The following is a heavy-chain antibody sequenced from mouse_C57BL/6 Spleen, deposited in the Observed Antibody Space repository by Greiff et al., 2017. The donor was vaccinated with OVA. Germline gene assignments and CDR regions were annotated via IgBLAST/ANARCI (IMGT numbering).Heavy chain of an antibody. J-gene: IGHJ2*01. CDR3: ARDRIYYPFDY. CDR1: GFTFSDYY. D-gene: IGHD2-1*01. V-gene: IGHV5-16*01. Sequence: EVMLVESEGGLVQPGSSMKLSCTASGFTFSDYYMAWVRQVPEKGLEWVANINYDGSSTYYLDSLKSRFIISRDNAKNILYLQISSLKSEDTATYYCARDRIYYPFDYWGQGTTLTVSS. CDR2: INYDGSST.